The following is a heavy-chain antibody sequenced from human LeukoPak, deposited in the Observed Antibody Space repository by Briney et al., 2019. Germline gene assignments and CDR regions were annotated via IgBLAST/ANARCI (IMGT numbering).Heavy chain of an antibody. CDR3: AAVAGTVDY. J-gene: IGHJ4*02. V-gene: IGHV4-34*01. D-gene: IGHD6-19*01. CDR2: INHSGST. CDR1: GGSFSGYY. Sequence: SETLSLTCAVYGGSFSGYYWSWIRQPPGKGLEWIGEINHSGSTNYNPSLKSRVTISVDTSKNQFSPKLSSVTAADTAVYCCAAVAGTVDYWGQGTLVTVSS.